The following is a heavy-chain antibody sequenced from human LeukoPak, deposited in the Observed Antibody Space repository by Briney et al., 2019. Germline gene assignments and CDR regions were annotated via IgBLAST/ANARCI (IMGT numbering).Heavy chain of an antibody. CDR1: GFTVSSNY. J-gene: IGHJ3*02. Sequence: PGGSLRLSCAASGFTVSSNYMSWVRQAPGKGLEWVSVIYSGGNTYYADSVKGRFTISRDNSKNTLFLQMDSLRAEDTAMYYCARDFFGWSYDVSDIWGQGTMVTVSS. V-gene: IGHV3-53*01. CDR2: IYSGGNT. D-gene: IGHD3-10*01. CDR3: ARDFFGWSYDVSDI.